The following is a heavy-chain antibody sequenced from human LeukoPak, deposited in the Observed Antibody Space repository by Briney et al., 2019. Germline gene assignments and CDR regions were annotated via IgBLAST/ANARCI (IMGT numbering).Heavy chain of an antibody. Sequence: ASVKVSCKASGGTFSSYAISWVRQAPGQGLEWMGGIIPIFGTANYAQKFQGRVTITADESTSTAYMELSSLRSKDTAVYYCASRIRYSYGLTRWGQGTLVTVSS. D-gene: IGHD5-18*01. V-gene: IGHV1-69*13. CDR1: GGTFSSYA. CDR2: IIPIFGTA. J-gene: IGHJ4*02. CDR3: ASRIRYSYGLTR.